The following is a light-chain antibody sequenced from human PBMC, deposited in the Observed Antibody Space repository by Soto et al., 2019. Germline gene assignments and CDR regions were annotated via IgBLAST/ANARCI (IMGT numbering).Light chain of an antibody. J-gene: IGLJ1*01. CDR2: EGI. CDR1: SSDIGTYNL. V-gene: IGLV2-23*01. CDR3: CSYAGSGTDNYV. Sequence: QSALNQPASVSGSPGQSITISCTGTSSDIGTYNLVSWYQHYPGKAPKLMIYEGIKRPSGVSNRFSGSKSGNTAFLTISGLQAEDEADYYCCSYAGSGTDNYVFGSGTKLTVL.